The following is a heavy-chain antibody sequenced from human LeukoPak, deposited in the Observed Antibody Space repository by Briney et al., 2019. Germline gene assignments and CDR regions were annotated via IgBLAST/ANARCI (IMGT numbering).Heavy chain of an antibody. D-gene: IGHD1-26*01. V-gene: IGHV1-2*02. Sequence: ASEKVSCKASGYTFTGYYMHWVRQAPGQGLEWMGWINPNSGGTNYAQKFQGRVTMTRDTSISTAYMELSRLRSDDTAVYYCARTVVGANFYFDYWGQGTLVTVSS. CDR1: GYTFTGYY. CDR2: INPNSGGT. CDR3: ARTVVGANFYFDY. J-gene: IGHJ4*02.